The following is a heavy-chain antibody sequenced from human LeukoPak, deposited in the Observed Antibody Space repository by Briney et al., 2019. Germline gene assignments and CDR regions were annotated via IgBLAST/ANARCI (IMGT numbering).Heavy chain of an antibody. J-gene: IGHJ6*03. CDR3: ARDNAVRGQELVGDYDYYYMDV. D-gene: IGHD3-10*01. CDR2: VREDGAEK. CDR1: GFTFSSYW. Sequence: GGSLRLSCVVSGFTFSSYWMSWVRQAQGKVLEWVANVREDGAEKYYVDSVKGRFTISRDNAKSSLYLQMNSLRAEDTAVYYCARDNAVRGQELVGDYDYYYMDVWGKGTAVTVSS. V-gene: IGHV3-7*01.